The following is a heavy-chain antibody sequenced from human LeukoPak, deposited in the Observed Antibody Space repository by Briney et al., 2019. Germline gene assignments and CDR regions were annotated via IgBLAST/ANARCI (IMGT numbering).Heavy chain of an antibody. CDR2: IYSGGST. J-gene: IGHJ4*02. Sequence: GGSLRLSCAASGFTVSSNYMSWVRQAPGKGLEWVSVIYSGGSTYYADSVKGRFTISRDNSKNALYLQMNSLRAEDTAVYYCARILHYYGSGSYPFDYWGQGTLVTVSS. CDR3: ARILHYYGSGSYPFDY. V-gene: IGHV3-53*01. D-gene: IGHD3-10*01. CDR1: GFTVSSNY.